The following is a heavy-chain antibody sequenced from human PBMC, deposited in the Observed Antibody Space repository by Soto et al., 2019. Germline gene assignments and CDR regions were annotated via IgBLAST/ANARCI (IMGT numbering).Heavy chain of an antibody. J-gene: IGHJ6*02. CDR2: ISAYNGNT. Sequence: ASVKVSCKASGYTFTSYGISWVRQAPGQGLEWMGWISAYNGNTNYAQKLQGRVTMTTDTSTSTAYMELRSLRSDDTAVYYCARETMTDYYYYGMDVWGQGTTVTVSS. CDR1: GYTFTSYG. CDR3: ARETMTDYYYYGMDV. V-gene: IGHV1-18*04.